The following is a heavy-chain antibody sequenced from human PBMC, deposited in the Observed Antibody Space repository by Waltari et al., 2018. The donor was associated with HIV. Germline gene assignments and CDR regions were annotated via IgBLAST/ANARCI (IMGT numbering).Heavy chain of an antibody. CDR1: GGSVSTGDYY. V-gene: IGHV4-30-4*08. CDR2: IFYTAGS. CDR3: VRGGRVAAPYYGMDV. Sequence: VQLQESGPGLVKPPQTLSPACSVSGGSVSTGDYYWTWIRKSPGKGLEWLGHIFYTAGSYYNPSLGNRVSASLDKANNQISLTLRSVTAADTAIDYCVRGGRVAAPYYGMDVWGPGTTVIVAS. D-gene: IGHD6-13*01. J-gene: IGHJ6*02.